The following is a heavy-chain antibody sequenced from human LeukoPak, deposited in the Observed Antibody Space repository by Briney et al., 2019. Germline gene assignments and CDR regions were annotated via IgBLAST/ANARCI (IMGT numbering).Heavy chain of an antibody. D-gene: IGHD4-23*01. CDR1: GYTFTSYY. V-gene: IGHV1-46*01. CDR3: ARDVTGVRGNY. CDR2: INPSGGGT. Sequence: GASAKVSCKASGYTFTSYYMHWARQAPGQGLEWMGIINPSGGGTSYAQKFQGRVTMTRDMSTSTVYMELSSLRSEDTAVYYCARDVTGVRGNYWGQGTLVTVSS. J-gene: IGHJ4*02.